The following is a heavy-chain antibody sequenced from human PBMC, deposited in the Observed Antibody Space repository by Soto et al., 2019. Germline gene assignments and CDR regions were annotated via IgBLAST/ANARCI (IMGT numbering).Heavy chain of an antibody. Sequence: SVKVSCKTSGATFSSYAITWVRQAPGQGLEWMGGIVPTVDTSTYAQKFQGRVTITADKFTNTVYMELSSLRSDDTAVYYCARGEPNWNDAGGVDYYYGMDVWGQGTTVTVSS. CDR3: ARGEPNWNDAGGVDYYYGMDV. D-gene: IGHD1-1*01. V-gene: IGHV1-69*06. CDR1: GATFSSYA. J-gene: IGHJ6*02. CDR2: IVPTVDTS.